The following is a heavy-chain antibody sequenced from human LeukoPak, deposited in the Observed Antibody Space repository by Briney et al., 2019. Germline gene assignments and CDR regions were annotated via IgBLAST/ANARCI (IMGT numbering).Heavy chain of an antibody. D-gene: IGHD5-18*01. Sequence: PSETLSLTCTVSGYSISSGYYWGWIRQPPGKGLEWIGSIYHSGSTYHNPSLKSRVNISVDTSKNQFSLKLSSVTAADTAVYYCARDQGDTIMVRAFDIWGQGTMVTVSS. J-gene: IGHJ3*02. CDR3: ARDQGDTIMVRAFDI. CDR1: GYSISSGYY. CDR2: IYHSGST. V-gene: IGHV4-38-2*02.